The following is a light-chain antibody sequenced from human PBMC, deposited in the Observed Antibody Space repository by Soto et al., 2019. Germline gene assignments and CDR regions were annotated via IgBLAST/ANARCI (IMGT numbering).Light chain of an antibody. CDR1: SSDVGGYNY. CDR2: EVT. J-gene: IGLJ1*01. CDR3: ISYTSSRTYV. Sequence: QSVLTQPASVSGSPGQSITISCTGTSSDVGGYNYVSWYQQHPGKVPKLMIYEVTNRPSGVSNRFSGSKSVNTASLTISGLQAEDEADYYFISYTSSRTYVFGTGTKVTVL. V-gene: IGLV2-14*01.